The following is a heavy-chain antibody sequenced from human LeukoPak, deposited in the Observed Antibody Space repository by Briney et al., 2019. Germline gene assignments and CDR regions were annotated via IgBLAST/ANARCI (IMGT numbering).Heavy chain of an antibody. V-gene: IGHV3-21*01. CDR2: ISSSSSYI. CDR3: AGITYYYDSSGYRLERPFDY. D-gene: IGHD3-22*01. J-gene: IGHJ4*02. Sequence: PGGSLRLSCAASGFTFSTYTMNWVRQAPGKGLEWVSSISSSSSYIYYADSVKGRFTISRDNAKNSLYLQMNSLRAEDTAVYYCAGITYYYDSSGYRLERPFDYWGQGTLVTVSS. CDR1: GFTFSTYT.